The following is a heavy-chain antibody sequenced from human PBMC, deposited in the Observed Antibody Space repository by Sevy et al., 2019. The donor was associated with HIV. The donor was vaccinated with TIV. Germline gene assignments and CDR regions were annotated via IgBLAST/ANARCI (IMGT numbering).Heavy chain of an antibody. V-gene: IGHV4-59*01. D-gene: IGHD6-6*01. CDR2: IHYSGST. CDR3: ARASGQSTSSRYFDF. Sequence: SETLSLTCTVSGDSISSYYWSWMRQPPGKGLEWIGYIHYSGSTNYNPSLKSRVTISVDTSKSQFFLNLNSVTAAATAVYFCARASGQSTSSRYFDFWGQGTLVTVSS. J-gene: IGHJ4*02. CDR1: GDSISSYY.